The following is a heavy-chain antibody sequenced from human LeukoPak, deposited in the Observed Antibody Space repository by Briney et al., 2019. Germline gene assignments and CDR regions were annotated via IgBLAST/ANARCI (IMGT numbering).Heavy chain of an antibody. D-gene: IGHD2-2*01. J-gene: IGHJ6*02. V-gene: IGHV3-11*01. CDR1: RFTFSDYY. CDR2: ISSSGSTI. CDR3: AREYCSSTSCSLDGMDV. Sequence: GSLRLSCAASRFTFSDYYMSWIRQAPGKGLEWVSYISSSGSTIYYADSVKGRFTISRDNAKNSLYLQMNSLRAEDTAVYYCAREYCSSTSCSLDGMDVWGQGTTVTVSS.